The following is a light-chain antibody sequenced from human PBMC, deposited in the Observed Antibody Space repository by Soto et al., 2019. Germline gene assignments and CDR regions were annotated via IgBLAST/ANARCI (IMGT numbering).Light chain of an antibody. CDR3: QQRNTWPPVT. CDR1: ESVVGGY. Sequence: PGDRVTLSCGASESVVGGYFAWYQQKPGLAPRLIIYDTSIRASGIPDRISGSGSGADFTLTISSLEPEDFAIYYCQQRNTWPPVTFGQGTRLEIK. V-gene: IGKV3D-20*02. CDR2: DTS. J-gene: IGKJ5*01.